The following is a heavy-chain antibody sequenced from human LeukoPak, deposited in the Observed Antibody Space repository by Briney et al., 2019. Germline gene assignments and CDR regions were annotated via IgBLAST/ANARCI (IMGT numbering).Heavy chain of an antibody. CDR3: ASGGGGSGLFDI. CDR1: GFTFSSYW. J-gene: IGHJ3*02. V-gene: IGHV3-48*04. Sequence: PGGSLRLSCAVSGFTFSSYWMNWVRQAPGKGLEWVSYISSSGSTIYYADSVKGRFTISRDNAKNSLYLQMNSLRAEDTAVYYCASGGGGSGLFDIWGQGTMVTVSS. D-gene: IGHD2-15*01. CDR2: ISSSGSTI.